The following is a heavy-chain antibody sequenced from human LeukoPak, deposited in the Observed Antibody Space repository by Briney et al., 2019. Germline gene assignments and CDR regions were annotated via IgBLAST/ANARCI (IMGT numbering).Heavy chain of an antibody. V-gene: IGHV3-23*01. D-gene: IGHD2-21*01. J-gene: IGHJ4*01. CDR1: GLSLNSYA. CDR3: AKAPVTSCRGAFCYPFDY. CDR2: SSSSDDGK. Sequence: GGSLRLSCTASGLSLNSYAISWVRQVPGKGLEWVSASSSSDDGKWYADSVRGRFTISRGTSKNTVYLQMNSLRVEDAGVYYCAKAPVTSCRGAFCYPFDYWGHGTLVTVSS.